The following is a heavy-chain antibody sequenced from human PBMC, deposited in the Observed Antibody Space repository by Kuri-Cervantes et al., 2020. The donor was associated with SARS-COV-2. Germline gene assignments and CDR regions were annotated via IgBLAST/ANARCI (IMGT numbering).Heavy chain of an antibody. J-gene: IGHJ5*02. CDR1: GYTFTSDD. Sequence: ASVKVSCKASGYTFTSDDINWVRQATGQGLEWMGWINPNSGGTNYAQKFQGRVTMTRDTSISTAYMELSRLRSDDTAVYYCARDRGPQAMFDPWGQGTLVTVSS. V-gene: IGHV1-2*02. CDR3: ARDRGPQAMFDP. CDR2: INPNSGGT.